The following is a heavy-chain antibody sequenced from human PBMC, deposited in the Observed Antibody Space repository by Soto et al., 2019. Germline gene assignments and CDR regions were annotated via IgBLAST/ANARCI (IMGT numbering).Heavy chain of an antibody. CDR2: ISSSSSYI. V-gene: IGHV3-21*01. D-gene: IGHD5-18*01. CDR3: ARDQPGYSYSYGLGY. CDR1: GFTFSSYS. Sequence: EVQLVESGGGLVKPGGSLRLSCAASGFTFSSYSMNWVRQAPGKGLEWVSSISSSSSYIYYAESVKGRFNIARDNAKNAPYLQMNSLRAEDTAVYYWARDQPGYSYSYGLGYWGQGTLVTVSS. J-gene: IGHJ4*02.